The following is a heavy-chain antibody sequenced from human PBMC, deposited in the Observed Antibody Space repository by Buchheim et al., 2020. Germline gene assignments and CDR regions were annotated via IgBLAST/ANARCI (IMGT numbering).Heavy chain of an antibody. D-gene: IGHD2-15*01. V-gene: IGHV3-74*01. CDR1: GFTFSSYW. J-gene: IGHJ6*02. CDR2: INSDGSST. CDR3: ARVTDIVVVVAATPYGMDV. Sequence: EVQLVESGGGLVQPGGSLRLSCAASGFTFSSYWMHWVRQAPGTGLVWVSRINSDGSSTSYADSVKGRFTISRDNAKNTLYLQMNSLRAEDTAVYYCARVTDIVVVVAATPYGMDVWGQGTT.